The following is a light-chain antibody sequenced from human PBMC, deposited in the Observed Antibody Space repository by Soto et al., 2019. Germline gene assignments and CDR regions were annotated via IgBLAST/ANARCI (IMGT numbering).Light chain of an antibody. V-gene: IGKV3-20*01. CDR3: QQYGSSPWT. J-gene: IGKJ1*01. CDR1: QSVSSY. Sequence: EIVLTQSPATLSLSPGERATLSCRASQSVSSYLACYQQKPGQAPRLLIYGASSRATGIPDRFSGSGSGTDFTLTISSLEPEDFAVYYCQQYGSSPWTFGQGTKVDIK. CDR2: GAS.